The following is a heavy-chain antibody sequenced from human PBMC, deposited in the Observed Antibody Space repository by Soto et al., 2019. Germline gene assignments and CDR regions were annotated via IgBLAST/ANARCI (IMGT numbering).Heavy chain of an antibody. D-gene: IGHD2-8*02. CDR1: GYTFTSYA. CDR2: INAGNGNT. J-gene: IGHJ4*02. CDR3: ARGDWWLVDY. Sequence: QVQLVQSGAEEKKPGASVKVSCKASGYTFTSYAIHWVRQAPGQRLEWMGWINAGNGNTKYSQKFQGRVTITRDTSASTAYLELSSLKSEDTAVYYCARGDWWLVDYWGQGALVTVSS. V-gene: IGHV1-3*05.